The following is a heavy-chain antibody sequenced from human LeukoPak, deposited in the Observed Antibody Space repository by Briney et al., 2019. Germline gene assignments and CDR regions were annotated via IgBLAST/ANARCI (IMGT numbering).Heavy chain of an antibody. V-gene: IGHV1-69*13. CDR3: ARQDFGDSTSRHQFDY. Sequence: VKVSCKASGGTFSSYAISWVRQAPGQGLEWMGGIIPIFGTANYAQKFQGRVTITADESTSTAYMELSSLRSEDTAVYYCARQDFGDSTSRHQFDYWGQGTLVTVSS. J-gene: IGHJ4*02. D-gene: IGHD2-2*01. CDR2: IIPIFGTA. CDR1: GGTFSSYA.